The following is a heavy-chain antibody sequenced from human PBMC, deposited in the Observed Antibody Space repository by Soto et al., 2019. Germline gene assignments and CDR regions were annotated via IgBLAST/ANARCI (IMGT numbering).Heavy chain of an antibody. CDR3: AKTTDGWFSAFEI. CDR2: ISGSGGST. D-gene: IGHD6-19*01. Sequence: PGGSLRLSCAASGFTFSSYAMSWVRQAPGKGLEWVSAISGSGGSTYYADSVKGRFTISRDNSKNTLYLQMNSLRAEDTAVYFCAKTTDGWFSAFEIWGQGTLVTVSS. V-gene: IGHV3-23*01. J-gene: IGHJ3*02. CDR1: GFTFSSYA.